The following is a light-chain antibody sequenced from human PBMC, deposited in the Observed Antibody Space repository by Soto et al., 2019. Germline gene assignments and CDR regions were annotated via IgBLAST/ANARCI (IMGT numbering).Light chain of an antibody. CDR3: LQRSNWTLT. Sequence: EIVLTQSPATLSLSPGERATLSCRASQSVSSYLAWYQQKPGQAPRLLIYDASNTATGIPARFSGSGSGTDFTLTISSLEPEDFAVYYCLQRSNWTLTFGGGTKVEIK. J-gene: IGKJ4*01. V-gene: IGKV3-11*01. CDR2: DAS. CDR1: QSVSSY.